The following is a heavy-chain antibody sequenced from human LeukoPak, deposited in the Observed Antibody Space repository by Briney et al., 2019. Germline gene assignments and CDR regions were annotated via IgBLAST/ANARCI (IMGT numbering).Heavy chain of an antibody. J-gene: IGHJ4*02. D-gene: IGHD6-13*01. Sequence: GGSLRLSCAASGFTFSSYGMHWVRQAPGKGLEWVAVISYDGSNKYYADSVKGRFTISRDNSKNTLYLQMNSLGAEDTAVYYCALSSSWYGGFFDYWGQGTLVTVSS. V-gene: IGHV3-30*03. CDR1: GFTFSSYG. CDR3: ALSSSWYGGFFDY. CDR2: ISYDGSNK.